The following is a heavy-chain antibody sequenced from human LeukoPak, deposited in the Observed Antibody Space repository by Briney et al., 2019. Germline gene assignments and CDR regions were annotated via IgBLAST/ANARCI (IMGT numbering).Heavy chain of an antibody. Sequence: PSETLSLTCTVSGGSISSYYWSWIRQPAGKGLEWIGRIYTSGSTNYNPSLKSRVTMSVDTSKHQFSLKLSSVTAADTAVYYCAREVDGGYCSGGSCYYYYMDVWGKGTTVTISS. CDR1: GGSISSYY. D-gene: IGHD2-15*01. J-gene: IGHJ6*03. V-gene: IGHV4-4*07. CDR3: AREVDGGYCSGGSCYYYYMDV. CDR2: IYTSGST.